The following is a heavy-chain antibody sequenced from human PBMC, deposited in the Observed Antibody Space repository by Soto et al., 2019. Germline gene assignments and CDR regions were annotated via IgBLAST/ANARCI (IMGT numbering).Heavy chain of an antibody. CDR2: FTGGGRT. V-gene: IGHV3-23*01. Sequence: HPGGSLRLSCAASGFTFSTYAMGWVRQAPGKGLEWVSTFTGGGRTFYADFVKGRFTISRDNSKNTLYLQMNSLRADDTAVYYCAKGNQGSDWGQGTLVTVSS. J-gene: IGHJ4*02. CDR3: AKGNQGSD. CDR1: GFTFSTYA.